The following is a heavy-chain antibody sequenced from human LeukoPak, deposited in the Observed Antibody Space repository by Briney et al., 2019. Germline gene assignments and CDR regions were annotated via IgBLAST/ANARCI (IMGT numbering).Heavy chain of an antibody. CDR3: ARAYYGSGSYSFDY. CDR1: GFTFSSYA. Sequence: PGGSLRLSCAASGFTFSSYAMSWVRQAPGKGLEWVSAISGSGGSTYYADSVKGRFTISRDNAKNSLYLQMNSLRAEDTAVYYCARAYYGSGSYSFDYWGQGTLVTVSS. J-gene: IGHJ4*02. CDR2: ISGSGGST. V-gene: IGHV3-23*01. D-gene: IGHD3-10*01.